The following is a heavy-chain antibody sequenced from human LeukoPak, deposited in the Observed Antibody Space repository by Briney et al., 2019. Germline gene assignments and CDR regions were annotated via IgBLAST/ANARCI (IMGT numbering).Heavy chain of an antibody. J-gene: IGHJ4*02. Sequence: GGSLRLSCAASGFTFSDYYMSWIRQAPGKGLEWVSYISRSGNTIFYADSVKGRFTLSRDNAKNSLYLQMNSLRAEDTAVYYCARVQPHYYDSSGYPPDYWGQGTLVAVSS. CDR3: ARVQPHYYDSSGYPPDY. CDR1: GFTFSDYY. D-gene: IGHD3-22*01. CDR2: ISRSGNTI. V-gene: IGHV3-11*01.